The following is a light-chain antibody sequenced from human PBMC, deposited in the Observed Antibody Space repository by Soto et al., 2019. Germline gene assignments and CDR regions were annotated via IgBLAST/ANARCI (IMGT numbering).Light chain of an antibody. V-gene: IGKV1-8*01. CDR1: QGISSY. CDR3: QQYYSYPSLT. Sequence: AILMTQSPSSFSASTGDRVTITCRASQGISSYLAWYQQKPGKAPKLLIYAASTLQSGVPSRFSGSGSGTDFTLTISCLQSEDFATYYCQQYYSYPSLTFGGGTKV. CDR2: AAS. J-gene: IGKJ4*01.